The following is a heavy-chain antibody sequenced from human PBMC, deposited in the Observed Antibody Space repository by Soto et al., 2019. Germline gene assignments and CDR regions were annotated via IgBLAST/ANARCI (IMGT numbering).Heavy chain of an antibody. Sequence: SETLSLTCTVSGDSISNYSWSWIRQPPGKGLEWIGYIYYSGSTNTNPSLKRRVTISVDSSKNQFSLKLSSVTAADTAVYYCARHPSSGYWTWFDPWGQGTLVTVSS. CDR1: GDSISNYS. J-gene: IGHJ5*02. CDR2: IYYSGST. D-gene: IGHD3-22*01. V-gene: IGHV4-59*08. CDR3: ARHPSSGYWTWFDP.